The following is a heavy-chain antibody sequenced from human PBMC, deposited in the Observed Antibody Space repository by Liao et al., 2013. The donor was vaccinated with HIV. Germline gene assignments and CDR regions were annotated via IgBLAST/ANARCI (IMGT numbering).Heavy chain of an antibody. J-gene: IGHJ4*02. CDR3: ARLRNFDL. CDR1: GGSISSSRYF. CDR2: IFYSGST. Sequence: QLHLQESGPGLVKPSETLSLTCSVSGGSISSSRYFWGWIRQSPGKGLEWIGSIFYSGSTYYNPSLKSRVTLSVDTSKNQFSLKLRSVTAADTGVYYCARLRNFDLWGQGTLVPVSS. V-gene: IGHV4-39*07.